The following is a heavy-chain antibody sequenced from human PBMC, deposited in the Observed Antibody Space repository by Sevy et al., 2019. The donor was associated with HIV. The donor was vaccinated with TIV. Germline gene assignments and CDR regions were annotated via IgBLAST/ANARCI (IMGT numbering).Heavy chain of an antibody. CDR2: VYYSGTT. Sequence: SETLSLTCSVSRGSVTSDSYYWGWVRQPPGKGLEWIGTVYYSGTTYYDPSLKSRVTISVDTSNNQFSLRLDSVTAADSAVYYCAKHQDLGGGAASDSWGQGALVTVSS. D-gene: IGHD3-16*01. V-gene: IGHV4-39*01. CDR3: AKHQDLGGGAASDS. CDR1: RGSVTSDSYY. J-gene: IGHJ4*02.